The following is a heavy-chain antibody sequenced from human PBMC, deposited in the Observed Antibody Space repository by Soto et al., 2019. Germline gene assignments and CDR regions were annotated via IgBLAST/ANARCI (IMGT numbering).Heavy chain of an antibody. V-gene: IGHV3-7*01. CDR3: ARDSGYGSGNSVNHYLDC. CDR1: GFTLRSYW. CDR2: IKTDASEK. Sequence: GGSLRLSCAASGFTLRSYWMSWVRQAPGKGLEWLATIKTDASEKKYVDSVKGRFTVFRDNAKNSLYLQMDSLRAEDTAVYYYARDSGYGSGNSVNHYLDCWGRGTLVTVSS. D-gene: IGHD3-10*01. J-gene: IGHJ4*01.